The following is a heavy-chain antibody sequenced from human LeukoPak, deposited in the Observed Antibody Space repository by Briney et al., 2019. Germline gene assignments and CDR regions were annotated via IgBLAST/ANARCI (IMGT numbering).Heavy chain of an antibody. Sequence: PGGSLRLSCAASGFTFSSYGMSWVRQAPGKGLEWVSAISGSGGSTYYADSVKGRFTISRDNSKNTLYLQMNSLRAEDTAVYYCAKEKQDTIFGVVINYYGMDVWGQGTTVTVSS. J-gene: IGHJ6*02. CDR1: GFTFSSYG. D-gene: IGHD3-3*01. CDR3: AKEKQDTIFGVVINYYGMDV. V-gene: IGHV3-23*01. CDR2: ISGSGGST.